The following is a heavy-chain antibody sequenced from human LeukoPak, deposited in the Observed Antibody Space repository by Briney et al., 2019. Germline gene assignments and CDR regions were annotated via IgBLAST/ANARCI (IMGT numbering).Heavy chain of an antibody. CDR3: AKDLDILTGYWSHFDY. V-gene: IGHV3-30*18. Sequence: GGSLRLSCAASGFTFSSYGMHWVGQAPGKGLEWVAVISYDGSNKYYADSVKGRFTISRDNSKNTLYLQMNSLRAEDTAVYYCAKDLDILTGYWSHFDYWGQGTLVTVSS. J-gene: IGHJ4*02. CDR2: ISYDGSNK. D-gene: IGHD3-9*01. CDR1: GFTFSSYG.